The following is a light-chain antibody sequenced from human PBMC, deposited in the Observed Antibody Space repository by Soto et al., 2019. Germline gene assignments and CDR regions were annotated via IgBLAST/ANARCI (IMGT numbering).Light chain of an antibody. CDR2: AAS. CDR3: LRDYTYPWT. Sequence: IQMPQSPSSLSASVRDRVTITCRASQDIGNDLGWYQQKPGKAPNLLIYAASSLRSGVPSRFSGSGSGTHFTLTINSLQAEDSATYFCLRDYTYPWTFGQGTKV. CDR1: QDIGND. J-gene: IGKJ1*01. V-gene: IGKV1-6*02.